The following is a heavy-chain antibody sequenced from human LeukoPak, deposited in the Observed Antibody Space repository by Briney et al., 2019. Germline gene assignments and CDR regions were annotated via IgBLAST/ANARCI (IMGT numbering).Heavy chain of an antibody. CDR3: ARDCGITMVRGADY. J-gene: IGHJ4*02. CDR2: IWYDGSNK. CDR1: GFTFSSYG. V-gene: IGHV3-33*01. Sequence: GGSLRLSCAASGFTFSSYGMHWVRQAPGKGLEWVAVIWYDGSNKYYADFVKGRFTISRDNSKNTLYLQMNSLRAEDTAVYYCARDCGITMVRGADYWGQGTLVTVSS. D-gene: IGHD3-10*01.